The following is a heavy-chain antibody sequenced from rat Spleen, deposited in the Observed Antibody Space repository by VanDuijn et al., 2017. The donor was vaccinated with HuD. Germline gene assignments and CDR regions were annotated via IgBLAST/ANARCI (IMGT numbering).Heavy chain of an antibody. J-gene: IGHJ3*01. V-gene: IGHV5-25*01. CDR1: GFNFNNYY. D-gene: IGHD1-11*01. Sequence: EVQLVESGGGLMQPGRSMKFSCAASGFNFNNYYMAWVRQAPTKGLEWVASISVGGDNTYYRDSVKGRFTISGDNAKSTLYLQMDNLKSEDTATYYCATEPLNYGGPHWFAYWGQGTLVTVSS. CDR3: ATEPLNYGGPHWFAY. CDR2: ISVGGDNT.